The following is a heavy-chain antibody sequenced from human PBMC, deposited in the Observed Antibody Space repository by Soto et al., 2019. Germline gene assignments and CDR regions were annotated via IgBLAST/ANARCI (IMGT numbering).Heavy chain of an antibody. CDR2: IGPYNGNT. D-gene: IGHD2-15*01. CDR3: ARCYCSVGSCYTCWHFDL. V-gene: IGHV1-18*01. Sequence: QAQLVQSGAEVKKPGASVKVSCQAGGYTFADYGISWVRQAPGQGLELMGWIGPYNGNTNYAQNLQNRLTMTTDTSTNTAYMELRSLRSDDTALYYCARCYCSVGSCYTCWHFDLWGRGTLLTVSS. CDR1: GYTFADYG. J-gene: IGHJ2*01.